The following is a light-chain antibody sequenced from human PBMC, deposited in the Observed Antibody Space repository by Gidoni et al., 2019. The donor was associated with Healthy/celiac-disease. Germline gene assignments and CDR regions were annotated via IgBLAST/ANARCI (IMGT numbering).Light chain of an antibody. CDR1: SSDVGGYNY. J-gene: IGLJ2*01. CDR2: DFS. CDR3: SSYAGSYTL. Sequence: QSALTQPRSVSESPGQSVTISCTGTSSDVGGYNYVSWYQQHPGKAPKRMIYDFSKRPSGVPDRFSGSKSGNTAALTISGLQAEDEADYYCSSYAGSYTLFGGGTKLTVL. V-gene: IGLV2-11*01.